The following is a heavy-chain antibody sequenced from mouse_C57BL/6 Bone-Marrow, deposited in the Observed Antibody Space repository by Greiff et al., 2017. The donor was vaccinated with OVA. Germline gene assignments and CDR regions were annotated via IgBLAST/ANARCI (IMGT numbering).Heavy chain of an antibody. V-gene: IGHV1-50*01. CDR2: IDPSDSYT. CDR3: ARWGNPWFAY. CDR1: GYTFTSYW. Sequence: QVQLQQPGAELVKPGASVKLSCKASGYTFTSYWMQWVKQRPGQGLEWIGEIDPSDSYTNYNQKFKGKATLTVDPSSSTAYMQLSSLTSEDSAVYYCARWGNPWFAYWGQGTLVTVSA. J-gene: IGHJ3*01. D-gene: IGHD2-1*01.